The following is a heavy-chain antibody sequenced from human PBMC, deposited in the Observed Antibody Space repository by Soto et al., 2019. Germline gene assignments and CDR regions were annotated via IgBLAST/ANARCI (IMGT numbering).Heavy chain of an antibody. D-gene: IGHD1-1*01. Sequence: PGGSLRLSCAASGFSFSSYTMNWVRQAPGKGLEWVSSITSSSSYIYYADSVKGRFTISRDNAKNSLFLQMNSLRAEDTAVYYCARDKTGTNYWGQGTLVTVSS. CDR1: GFSFSSYT. CDR3: ARDKTGTNY. CDR2: ITSSSSYI. J-gene: IGHJ4*02. V-gene: IGHV3-21*01.